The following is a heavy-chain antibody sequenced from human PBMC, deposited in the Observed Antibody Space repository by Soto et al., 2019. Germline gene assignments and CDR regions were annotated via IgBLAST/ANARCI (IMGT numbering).Heavy chain of an antibody. Sequence: EVQLVESGGGLVQPGGSLRLSCAASGFTFSSYDMHWVRQATGKGLEWVSAIGTAGDTYYLGSVKGRFTISRENAKNSLYLQMNSLRAGDTAVYYCARRGYSYGPSNDAFDIWGQGTMVTVSS. D-gene: IGHD5-18*01. CDR3: ARRGYSYGPSNDAFDI. J-gene: IGHJ3*02. V-gene: IGHV3-13*01. CDR2: IGTAGDT. CDR1: GFTFSSYD.